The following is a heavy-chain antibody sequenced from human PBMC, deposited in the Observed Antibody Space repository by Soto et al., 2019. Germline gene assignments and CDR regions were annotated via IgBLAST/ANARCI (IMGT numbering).Heavy chain of an antibody. J-gene: IGHJ5*02. Sequence: EAQLLESGGGLVQPGGSLRLSCAASGFTFRNYAMNWVRQAPGKGLEWVSSIHGEGAGTYYADSVKGRFTVSRDDSEETLYLQMSSLRVDDTAVYYCAKDGVARNGDWDWFDPWGQGTLVTVAS. CDR1: GFTFRNYA. CDR3: AKDGVARNGDWDWFDP. D-gene: IGHD6-19*01. V-gene: IGHV3-23*01. CDR2: IHGEGAGT.